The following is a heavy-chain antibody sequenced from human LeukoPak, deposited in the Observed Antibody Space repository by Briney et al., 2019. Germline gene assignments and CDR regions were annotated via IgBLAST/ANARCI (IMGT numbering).Heavy chain of an antibody. CDR3: ARAPQLTWGDY. J-gene: IGHJ4*02. CDR2: MNPNGGNT. Sequence: ASVKVSCKASGYTFTSYDINWVRQATGQGLEWMGWMNPNGGNTDYAQKFQGRVTITADKSTSTAYMELSSLRSEDTAVYYCARAPQLTWGDYWGQGTLVTVSS. D-gene: IGHD6-6*01. CDR1: GYTFTSYD. V-gene: IGHV1-8*01.